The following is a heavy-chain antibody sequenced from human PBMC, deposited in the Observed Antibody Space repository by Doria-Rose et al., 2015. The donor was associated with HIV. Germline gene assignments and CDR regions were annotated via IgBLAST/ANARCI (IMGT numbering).Heavy chain of an antibody. CDR1: GGSLSGFY. J-gene: IGHJ4*02. D-gene: IGHD3-16*01. V-gene: IGHV4-34*01. CDR2: FNPRGGT. CDR3: VRGWGRWVKN. Sequence: QVQIQQWDAGLLKPSETLSLTCAVYGGSLSGFYWSWVRQPPGQGLNLIGEFNPRGGTNYKGSLKSRVTISVDTSKNRFSLKLPAVTAADTAVYYCVRGWGRWVKNWGQGTLVTVS.